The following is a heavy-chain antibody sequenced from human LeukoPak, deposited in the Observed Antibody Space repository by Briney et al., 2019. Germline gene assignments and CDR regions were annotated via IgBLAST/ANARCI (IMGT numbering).Heavy chain of an antibody. CDR2: INRDGSVK. V-gene: IGHV3-74*01. Sequence: GGSLRLSCGASGFVFNNYWMHWVRQAPGKGLVWVPRINRDGSVKTYAGSVKGRFTISRGNAKNTLYLQMNTLRAEDTAVYYCVRDPLDDWGQGTLVTVSS. J-gene: IGHJ4*02. CDR1: GFVFNNYW. CDR3: VRDPLDD.